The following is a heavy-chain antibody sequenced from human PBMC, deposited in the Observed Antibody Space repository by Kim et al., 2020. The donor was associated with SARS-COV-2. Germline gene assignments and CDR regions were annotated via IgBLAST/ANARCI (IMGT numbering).Heavy chain of an antibody. CDR2: IYYSGST. CDR3: ARHGPSSGYPDPPYHFDY. Sequence: SETLSLTCTVSGGSISSSSYYWGWIRQPPGKGLEWIGSIYYSGSTYYNPSLKSRVTISVDTSKNQFSLKLSSVTAADTAVYYCARHGPSSGYPDPPYHFDYWGQGTLVTVSS. CDR1: GGSISSSSYY. V-gene: IGHV4-39*01. J-gene: IGHJ4*02. D-gene: IGHD3-22*01.